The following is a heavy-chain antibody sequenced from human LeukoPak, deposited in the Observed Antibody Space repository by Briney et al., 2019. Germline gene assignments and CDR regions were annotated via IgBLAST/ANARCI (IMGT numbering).Heavy chain of an antibody. J-gene: IGHJ6*03. Sequence: PSETLSLTCTVSGGSISSYYWSWIRQPPGKGLEWIGYIYYSGSTNYNPSLKSRVTISVDTSKNQFSLKLSSVTAADTAVYYCARSIVATIRHYYYYYMDVWGKGTTVTISS. CDR1: GGSISSYY. D-gene: IGHD5-12*01. CDR2: IYYSGST. CDR3: ARSIVATIRHYYYYYMDV. V-gene: IGHV4-59*01.